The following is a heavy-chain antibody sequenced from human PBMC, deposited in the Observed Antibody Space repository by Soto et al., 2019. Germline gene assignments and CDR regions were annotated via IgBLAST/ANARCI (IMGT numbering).Heavy chain of an antibody. CDR3: AKDRGALRWSEEHYYFDY. D-gene: IGHD4-17*01. J-gene: IGHJ4*02. Sequence: GESLSLSCAASGFTFSSYGMHWVRQAPGKGLEWVAVILYDGSKKYYADSMKGRFTISRDNSKNTLYLQMNSLRAEDTALYYCAKDRGALRWSEEHYYFDYWGQGTLVTVPS. CDR1: GFTFSSYG. V-gene: IGHV3-30*18. CDR2: ILYDGSKK.